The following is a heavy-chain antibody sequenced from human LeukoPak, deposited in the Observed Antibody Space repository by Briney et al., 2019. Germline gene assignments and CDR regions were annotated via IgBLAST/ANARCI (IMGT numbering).Heavy chain of an antibody. J-gene: IGHJ4*02. D-gene: IGHD3-22*01. Sequence: SETLSLTCTVSGGSISSYYWSWIRQPPGKGLEWIGYIYYSGSTNYNPSLKSRVTISVDTSKNQFSLKLSSVTAADTAVYYCATWYYYDRSFDYWGQGTLVTVSS. CDR2: IYYSGST. V-gene: IGHV4-59*08. CDR3: ATWYYYDRSFDY. CDR1: GGSISSYY.